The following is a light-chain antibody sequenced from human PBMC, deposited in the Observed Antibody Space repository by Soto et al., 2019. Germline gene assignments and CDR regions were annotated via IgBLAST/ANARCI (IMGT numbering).Light chain of an antibody. V-gene: IGKV1D-16*01. J-gene: IGKJ4*01. CDR3: QQYDDYPLT. Sequence: DIYLTQSPSSLSASVGDRVIITCRASQDIHSRLGWYQQKPEKPRKSLIYRASNLQSGVPSRFIAWGSRTEFTLTINNLQPEDFATYFCQQYDDYPLTFGGGTKVDIK. CDR2: RAS. CDR1: QDIHSR.